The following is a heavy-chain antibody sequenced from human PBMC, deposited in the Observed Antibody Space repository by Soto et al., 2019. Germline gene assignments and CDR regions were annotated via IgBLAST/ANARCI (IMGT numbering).Heavy chain of an antibody. J-gene: IGHJ5*02. D-gene: IGHD2-2*01. CDR2: MNPNSGNT. CDR3: AKSPATNIVVVPAARRGWFDP. Sequence: ASVKVSCKASGYTFTSYDINWVRQATGQGLEWMGWMNPNSGNTGYAQKFQGRVTMTRNTSISTAYMGLSSLRSEDTAVYYCAKSPATNIVVVPAARRGWFDPWGQGTLVTVSS. V-gene: IGHV1-8*01. CDR1: GYTFTSYD.